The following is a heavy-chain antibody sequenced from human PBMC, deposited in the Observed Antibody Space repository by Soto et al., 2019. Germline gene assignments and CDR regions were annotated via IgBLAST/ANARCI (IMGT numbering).Heavy chain of an antibody. Sequence: SETLSLTCTVSGGSNSSDYGTWIRQPPGKGLEWIGYIYYTGSTNYNPSLESRVTISVDTSKNQFSLKLNSVTAADTAVYYCARGRFGYGDYFDYWGQGTLVTVSS. CDR2: IYYTGST. CDR3: ARGRFGYGDYFDY. CDR1: GGSNSSDY. D-gene: IGHD4-17*01. J-gene: IGHJ4*02. V-gene: IGHV4-59*01.